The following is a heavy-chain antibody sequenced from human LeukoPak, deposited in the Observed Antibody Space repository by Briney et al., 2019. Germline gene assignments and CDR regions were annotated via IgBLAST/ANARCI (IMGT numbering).Heavy chain of an antibody. Sequence: GGSLRLSCAASGFTFSNAWMSWVRQDPGKGLECVGRIKSKTDGGKTDYAAPVKGRFTISRDDSKTTLYLQMNSLKTEDAAVYYCTTDCSSASCFGDGAFDIWGQGTMVTVSS. CDR3: TTDCSSASCFGDGAFDI. V-gene: IGHV3-15*01. J-gene: IGHJ3*02. D-gene: IGHD2-2*01. CDR2: IKSKTDGGKT. CDR1: GFTFSNAW.